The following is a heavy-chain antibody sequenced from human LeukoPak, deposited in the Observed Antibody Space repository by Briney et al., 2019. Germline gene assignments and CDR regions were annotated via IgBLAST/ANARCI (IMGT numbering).Heavy chain of an antibody. CDR2: IYYSGST. J-gene: IGHJ4*02. D-gene: IGHD1-26*01. Sequence: SETLSLTCTVSGGSISSYYWSWIRQPPGKGLEWIGYIYYSGSTNYNPSLKSRVTISVDTSKNQFSLKLSSVTAADTAVYYCARLGSWEIYFDYWGQGTLVTVSS. CDR1: GGSISSYY. V-gene: IGHV4-59*01. CDR3: ARLGSWEIYFDY.